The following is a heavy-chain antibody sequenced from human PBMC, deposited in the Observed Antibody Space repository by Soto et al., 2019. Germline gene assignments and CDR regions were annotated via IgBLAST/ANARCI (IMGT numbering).Heavy chain of an antibody. CDR2: MNPDSDKT. Sequence: ASVKVSCKASGYMFSNYDIIWVRQATGQGPEWMGWMNPDSDKTDYAQKFQGRVTMTGNTSISTAYMELTALTYEDTAIYYCARPGARYCGGDCYSSHWGQGTLVTVSS. CDR3: ARPGARYCGGDCYSSH. V-gene: IGHV1-8*01. CDR1: GYMFSNYD. J-gene: IGHJ4*02. D-gene: IGHD2-21*02.